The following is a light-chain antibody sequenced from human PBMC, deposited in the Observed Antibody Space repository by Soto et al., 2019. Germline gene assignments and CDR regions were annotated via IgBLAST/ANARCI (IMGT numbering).Light chain of an antibody. CDR1: QSVSSS. J-gene: IGKJ1*01. Sequence: EIVMTQSPATLSVSPGERATLSCRASQSVSSSLAWYQQKPGQAPRLLIYGASTRATGIPARFSGSGSGTEFTLTINRLEPEDFAVYYCQQYGGSPRTFGQGTKVDIK. CDR2: GAS. V-gene: IGKV3-15*01. CDR3: QQYGGSPRT.